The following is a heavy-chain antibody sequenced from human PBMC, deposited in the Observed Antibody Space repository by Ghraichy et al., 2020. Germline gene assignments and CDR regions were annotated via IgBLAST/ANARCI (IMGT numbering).Heavy chain of an antibody. V-gene: IGHV3-30*04. Sequence: GGSLRLSCAASGFTFSSYAMHWVRQAPGKGLEWVAVISYDGSNKYYVDSVKGRFTISRDNSKNTLYLQMNSLRAEDTAVYYCARAELPPGIAAAGSWFDPWGQGTLVTVSS. D-gene: IGHD6-13*01. CDR2: ISYDGSNK. CDR3: ARAELPPGIAAAGSWFDP. J-gene: IGHJ5*02. CDR1: GFTFSSYA.